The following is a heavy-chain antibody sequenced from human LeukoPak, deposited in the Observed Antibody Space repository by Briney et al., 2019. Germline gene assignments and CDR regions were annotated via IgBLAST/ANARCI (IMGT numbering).Heavy chain of an antibody. CDR1: GGSISSYY. CDR2: IYGSGST. D-gene: IGHD1-1*01. J-gene: IGHJ5*02. V-gene: IGHV4-59*01. CDR3: AREGTSGTHLNWFDP. Sequence: PSETLSLTCTVSGGSISSYYWSWIRQPPGKGLEWIGHIYGSGSTNYNPSLKSRVTLSVDTSKNQFSLKLSSVTAADTAVYYCAREGTSGTHLNWFDPWGRGTLVPVSS.